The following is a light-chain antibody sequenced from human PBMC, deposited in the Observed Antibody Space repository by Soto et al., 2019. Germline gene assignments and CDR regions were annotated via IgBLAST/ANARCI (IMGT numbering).Light chain of an antibody. CDR3: QQYANSPIA. V-gene: IGKV3-20*01. CDR2: GVS. Sequence: ELVLTQSPGTLSLSPGGSAALSYRASQPVSSNFLAWYQQKPGQAPRLLIYGVSSRASGIPDRFLGSGSGTDFTLTINRLEPEDFEVYYCQQYANSPIAFGQGTRLEIK. CDR1: QPVSSNF. J-gene: IGKJ5*01.